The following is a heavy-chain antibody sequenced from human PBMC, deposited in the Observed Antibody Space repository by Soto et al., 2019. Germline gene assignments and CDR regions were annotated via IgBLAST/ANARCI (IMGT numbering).Heavy chain of an antibody. CDR1: GGSISNYY. J-gene: IGHJ4*02. CDR2: IYYSGIT. D-gene: IGHD6-19*01. CDR3: ARGAIAVTGPPYGY. Sequence: QVQLQESGPGLVKPSETLSLTCTVSGGSISNYYWSWIRQPPGKGLEWSGYIYYSGITNYNPSLKSRVTIAVDKAKNHFSRNLSSVTAADTAVYYCARGAIAVTGPPYGYWGQGTLATVSS. V-gene: IGHV4-59*01.